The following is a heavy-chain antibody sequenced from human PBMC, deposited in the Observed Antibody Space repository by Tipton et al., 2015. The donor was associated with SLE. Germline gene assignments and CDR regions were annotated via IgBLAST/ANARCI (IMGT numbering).Heavy chain of an antibody. Sequence: QLVQSGAEVKKPGASVKVSCKASGYTFTSYYIHWVRQAPGQGLEWMGRIIPIFGTANYAQKFQGRVTITADESTSTAYMELSSLRSEDTAVYYCARPLYCSGGSCYFDYYGMDVWGQGTTVTVSS. D-gene: IGHD2-15*01. J-gene: IGHJ6*02. CDR1: GYTFTSYY. CDR2: IIPIFGTA. CDR3: ARPLYCSGGSCYFDYYGMDV. V-gene: IGHV1-69*18.